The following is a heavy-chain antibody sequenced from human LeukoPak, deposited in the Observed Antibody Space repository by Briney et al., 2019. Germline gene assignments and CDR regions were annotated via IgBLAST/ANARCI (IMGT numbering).Heavy chain of an antibody. D-gene: IGHD3-9*01. V-gene: IGHV3-48*03. Sequence: PGGSLRLSCAASGFTVSSYEMNWVRQAPGKGLEWVSYISSSGSTIYYADSVKGRFTISRDNAKNSLYLQMNSLRAEDTAVYYCARDSYYDILTGYSHFDYWGQGTLVTVSS. CDR3: ARDSYYDILTGYSHFDY. CDR1: GFTVSSYE. J-gene: IGHJ4*02. CDR2: ISSSGSTI.